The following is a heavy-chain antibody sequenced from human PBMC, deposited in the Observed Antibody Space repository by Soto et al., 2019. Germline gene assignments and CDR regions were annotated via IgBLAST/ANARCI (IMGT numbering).Heavy chain of an antibody. J-gene: IGHJ3*02. D-gene: IGHD3-22*01. CDR3: ARVGPDSSGYYSEDAFDI. V-gene: IGHV4-59*01. CDR1: GGCICSYY. CDR2: IYYSGST. Sequence: PSETLSLTCTVSGGCICSYYWSWIRQPPGKGLEWIGYIYYSGSTNYNPSLKSRVTISVDTSKNQFSLKLSSVTAADTAVYYCARVGPDSSGYYSEDAFDILGQGTMVTGS.